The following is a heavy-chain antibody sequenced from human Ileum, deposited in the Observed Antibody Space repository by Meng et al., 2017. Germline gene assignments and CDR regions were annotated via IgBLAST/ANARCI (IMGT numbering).Heavy chain of an antibody. J-gene: IGHJ4*02. Sequence: QGQRQESGAGLVKPAGPLSLTCAVSGDSISSGNWWNWVRQSPGKGLEWIGEIFHGGTTNHNPSLKNRVTLLMDKSKNQFSLQLTSVTAADTAVFYCARGIGDIRVGFDYWGQGILVTVSS. CDR2: IFHGGTT. D-gene: IGHD5-12*01. CDR1: GDSISSGNW. V-gene: IGHV4-4*02. CDR3: ARGIGDIRVGFDY.